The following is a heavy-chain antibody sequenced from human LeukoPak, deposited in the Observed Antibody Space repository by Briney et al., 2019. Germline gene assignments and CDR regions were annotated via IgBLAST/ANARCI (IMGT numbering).Heavy chain of an antibody. J-gene: IGHJ5*02. CDR2: IYTSGST. CDR3: TRGGHDYGGSFDT. CDR1: GGSISSGSYY. D-gene: IGHD4-23*01. V-gene: IGHV4-61*02. Sequence: SETLSLTCTVSGGSISSGSYYWSWIRQPAGKGLEWIGRIYTSGSTNYNPSLKSRLTISMDTSKNHVSLRLSSVTAADTAVYYCTRGGHDYGGSFDTWGQGILVTVSS.